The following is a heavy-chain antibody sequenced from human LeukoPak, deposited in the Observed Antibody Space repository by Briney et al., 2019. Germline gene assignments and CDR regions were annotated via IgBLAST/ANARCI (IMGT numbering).Heavy chain of an antibody. CDR3: ARERSDQYYYYYGMDV. J-gene: IGHJ6*02. Sequence: PGGSLRLSCAASGFTFSSYAMHWVRQAPGKGLEWVAVISYDGSNKYYADSVKGRFTISRDNSKNTLYPQMNSLRAEDTAVYYCARERSDQYYYYYGMDVWGQGTTVTVSS. CDR2: ISYDGSNK. CDR1: GFTFSSYA. V-gene: IGHV3-30*04.